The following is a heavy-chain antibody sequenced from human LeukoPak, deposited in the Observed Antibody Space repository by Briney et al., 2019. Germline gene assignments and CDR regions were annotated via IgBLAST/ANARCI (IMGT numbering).Heavy chain of an antibody. CDR2: ISAYNGNT. D-gene: IGHD3-22*01. CDR3: ARDQDYDTNNYSYYGGTDY. V-gene: IGHV1-18*01. J-gene: IGHJ4*02. CDR1: GYNFINYG. Sequence: GASVTVSCTASGYNFINYGITWVRQAPGQGLEWMGWISAYNGNTNYAQKFQGRVTMTTDTSTSTAYMELRSLRSDDTAVYYCARDQDYDTNNYSYYGGTDYWGQGTLVTVSS.